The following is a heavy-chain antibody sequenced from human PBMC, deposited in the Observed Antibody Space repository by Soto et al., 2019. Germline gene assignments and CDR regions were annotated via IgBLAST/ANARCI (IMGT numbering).Heavy chain of an antibody. D-gene: IGHD1-26*01. CDR3: AKAYSGSYWEDY. V-gene: IGHV3-30*18. J-gene: IGHJ4*02. CDR2: ISYDGSNK. Sequence: QVQLVESGGGVVQPGRSLRLSCAASGFTFSSYGMHWVRQAPGKGLEWVAVISYDGSNKYYADSVNGRFTISRDNSKNTLSLQMTSMRAEDTAVYYCAKAYSGSYWEDYWGQGTLVTVSS. CDR1: GFTFSSYG.